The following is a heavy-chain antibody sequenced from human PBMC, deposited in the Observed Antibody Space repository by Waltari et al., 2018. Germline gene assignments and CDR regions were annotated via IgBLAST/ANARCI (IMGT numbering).Heavy chain of an antibody. CDR2: IYDSGTT. J-gene: IGHJ5*02. V-gene: IGHV4-39*01. CDR3: ATHPPSQLGVVLNWFDP. Sequence: QLQLQESGPGLVKPSETLSLTCTVSGGSISSSTLFWGWIRQPLGKGLEWIGSIYDSGTTSYNPSLKRRVTISVDTSKNQFSLKVNSVTAADTAVYYCATHPPSQLGVVLNWFDPWGQGILVTVSS. CDR1: GGSISSSTLF. D-gene: IGHD3-16*01.